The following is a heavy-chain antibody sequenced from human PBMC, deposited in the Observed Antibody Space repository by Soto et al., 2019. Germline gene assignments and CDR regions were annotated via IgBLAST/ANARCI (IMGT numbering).Heavy chain of an antibody. J-gene: IGHJ6*02. V-gene: IGHV4-34*01. CDR1: GGSFSGYY. CDR2: INHSGST. Sequence: PAETLARTCAVYGGSFSGYYWSCIRQPPGKVLELIGEINHSGSTNYNPSLKSRVTISVDTSKNQFSLKLSSVTAADTAVYYCARGALGLSSGWSGFRYYYYYGMDVWGQGPTVTVSS. CDR3: ARGALGLSSGWSGFRYYYYYGMDV. D-gene: IGHD6-19*01.